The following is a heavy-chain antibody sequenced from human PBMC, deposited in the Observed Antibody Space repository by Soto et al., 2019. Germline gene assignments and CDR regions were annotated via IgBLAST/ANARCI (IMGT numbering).Heavy chain of an antibody. V-gene: IGHV4-59*11. J-gene: IGHJ4*02. Sequence: PLVTLSENCTVADGSSCNQYWSRIRKPPGNGLAWIGYIYHRGSTYYNPSLTSRVTISVDTSKNQFSLRLTSVTAADTAVYYCAAAPRYWGQGTLVTVSS. CDR2: IYHRGST. CDR1: DGSSCNQY. CDR3: AAAPRY. D-gene: IGHD2-15*01.